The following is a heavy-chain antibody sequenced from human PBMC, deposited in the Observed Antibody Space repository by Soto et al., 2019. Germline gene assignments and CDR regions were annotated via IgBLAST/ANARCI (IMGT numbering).Heavy chain of an antibody. J-gene: IGHJ4*02. CDR2: ISYDGSNK. Sequence: AGGSLRLSCAASGFTFCSYGMHWVRQAPGKGLEWVAVISYDGSNKYYADSVKGRFTISRDNSKNTLYLQMNSLRAEDTAVYYCAKDQEKWETHAGDYWGQGTLVTVSS. CDR3: AKDQEKWETHAGDY. D-gene: IGHD1-26*01. V-gene: IGHV3-30*18. CDR1: GFTFCSYG.